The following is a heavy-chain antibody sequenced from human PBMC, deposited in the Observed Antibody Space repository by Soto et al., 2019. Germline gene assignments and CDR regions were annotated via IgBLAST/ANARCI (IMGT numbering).Heavy chain of an antibody. CDR3: AREEEDSSGYYYGSYDY. J-gene: IGHJ4*02. CDR2: IIPILGIA. Sequence: GASVKVSCKASGGTFSSYTISWVRQAPGQGLEWMGRIIPILGIANYAQKFQGRVTITADKSTSTAYMELSSLRSEDTAVYYCAREEEDSSGYYYGSYDYWGQGTLVTVSS. D-gene: IGHD3-22*01. CDR1: GGTFSSYT. V-gene: IGHV1-69*04.